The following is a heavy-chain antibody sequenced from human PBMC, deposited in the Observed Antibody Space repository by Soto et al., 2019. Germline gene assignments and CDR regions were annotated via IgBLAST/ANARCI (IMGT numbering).Heavy chain of an antibody. J-gene: IGHJ6*02. V-gene: IGHV5-51*01. CDR2: IYPGDSDT. CDR1: GYSFANYW. Sequence: GESLKISCQGSGYSFANYWIAWVRQMPGKGLEWVGVIYPGDSDTRYSPSFRGQVTISADKSISHVYLQWSSLKASDIAMYYCARNRLRQYYYGMDVWGQGTTVTVSS. CDR3: ARNRLRQYYYGMDV. D-gene: IGHD3-10*01.